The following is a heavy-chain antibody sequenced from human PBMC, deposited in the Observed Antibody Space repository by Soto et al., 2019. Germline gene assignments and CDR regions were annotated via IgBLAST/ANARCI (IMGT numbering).Heavy chain of an antibody. CDR1: GFTFSSYD. V-gene: IGHV3-13*04. CDR2: IGTAGDT. Sequence: SLRLSCAASGFTFSSYDMHWVRQATGKGLEWVSAIGTAGDTYYPGSVKGRFTISRENAKNSLYLQMNSLRAGDTAVYYCARAPPYYYGMDVSGQGTTVTVSS. CDR3: ARAPPYYYGMDV. J-gene: IGHJ6*02.